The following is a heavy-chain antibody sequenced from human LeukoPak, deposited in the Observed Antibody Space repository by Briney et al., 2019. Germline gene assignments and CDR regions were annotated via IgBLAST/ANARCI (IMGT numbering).Heavy chain of an antibody. D-gene: IGHD7-27*01. CDR3: ARDGEPRYWGSGYYYGMDV. Sequence: PGGSLRLSCAASGFTVSNNYMSWVRQAPGKGLEWISSISGSAGSTYYADSVKGRFTISRDNSKNTLSLQMNSLRADDTAVYYCARDGEPRYWGSGYYYGMDVWGQGTTVTVSS. V-gene: IGHV3-23*01. CDR1: GFTVSNNY. CDR2: ISGSAGST. J-gene: IGHJ6*02.